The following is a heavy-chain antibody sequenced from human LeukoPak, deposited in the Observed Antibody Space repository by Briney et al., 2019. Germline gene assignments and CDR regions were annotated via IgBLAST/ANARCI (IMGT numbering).Heavy chain of an antibody. J-gene: IGHJ4*02. CDR2: IIPIFGTA. CDR3: ARDAPCTNGVCYFDY. Sequence: SVKVSCKASGGTFSSYAISWVRQAPGQGREWMGGIIPIFGTANYAQKFQGRVTITADESTSTAYMELSSLRSEDTAVYYCARDAPCTNGVCYFDYWGQGTLVTVSS. D-gene: IGHD2-8*01. CDR1: GGTFSSYA. V-gene: IGHV1-69*13.